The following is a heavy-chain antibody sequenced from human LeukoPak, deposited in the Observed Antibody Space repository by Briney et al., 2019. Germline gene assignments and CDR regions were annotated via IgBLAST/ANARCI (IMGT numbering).Heavy chain of an antibody. J-gene: IGHJ4*02. V-gene: IGHV1-2*02. CDR1: VYTFTVYY. D-gene: IGHD4-17*01. CDR3: ARGGMTTMTTLLSY. Sequence: ASVTVSFKASVYTFTVYYMHWGRQAPGQGREWMGWINPNSGGTNYAQKCQGRVTMTRDTSISTAYRELSRLRSDDTAVYYCARGGMTTMTTLLSYWGQGSLVTVSS. CDR2: INPNSGGT.